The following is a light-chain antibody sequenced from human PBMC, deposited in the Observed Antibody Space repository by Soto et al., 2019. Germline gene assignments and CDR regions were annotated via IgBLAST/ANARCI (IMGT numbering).Light chain of an antibody. CDR2: GAS. CDR3: QQSFNNPRT. J-gene: IGKJ1*01. V-gene: IGKV1-39*01. CDR1: QGIANY. Sequence: DIQMTQSPSSLSASVGDRVTITCLASQGIANYLNWYQQKPGKAPKLLIYGASSLQSGVPSKFSGSGSGTDFTLTISSLQPEDFATYYCQQSFNNPRTFGQGTKVDIK.